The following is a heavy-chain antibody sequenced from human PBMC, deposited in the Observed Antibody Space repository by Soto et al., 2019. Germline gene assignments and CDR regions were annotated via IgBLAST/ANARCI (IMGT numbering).Heavy chain of an antibody. Sequence: QVHLVESGGGVVQPGRSLRLSCAASEFTFSSYDMHWVRQAPGKGLEWVAVISYDGGHKYYADSVKGRFSISRDNSKNALYLQMNSLRAEDTAVYYCAKGGEPWGGDWYFDLWGRGTLVTVSS. CDR2: ISYDGGHK. CDR1: EFTFSSYD. V-gene: IGHV3-30*18. D-gene: IGHD3-10*01. J-gene: IGHJ2*01. CDR3: AKGGEPWGGDWYFDL.